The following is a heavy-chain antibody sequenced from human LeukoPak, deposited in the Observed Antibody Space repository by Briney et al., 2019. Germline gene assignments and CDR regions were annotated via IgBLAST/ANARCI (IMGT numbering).Heavy chain of an antibody. Sequence: ASVKVSCKASGYTFTSSDINWVRQAAGQGLEWMGWINPNSGRTGYAQKFQGRVTMTANTSISTAYMELSSLRFDDPAVYYCARGRSGLAAAGTYDYWGQGTLITVSS. CDR3: ARGRSGLAAAGTYDY. D-gene: IGHD6-13*01. J-gene: IGHJ4*02. V-gene: IGHV1-8*01. CDR2: INPNSGRT. CDR1: GYTFTSSD.